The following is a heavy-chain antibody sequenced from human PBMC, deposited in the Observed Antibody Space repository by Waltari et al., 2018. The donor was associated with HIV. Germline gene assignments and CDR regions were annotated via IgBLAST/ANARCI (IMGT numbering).Heavy chain of an antibody. CDR3: ARGSWGSGMDV. V-gene: IGHV4-34*01. CDR1: GGSFSGYY. CDR2: INHSGNI. Sequence: QVRLQQWGAGLLKPSETLSLTCAVYGGSFSGYYWSWIRQPPGKGLECIGEINHSGNINYTPSLKSRVIISVDRYKNQFSLKLTSVTAADTALYYCARGSWGSGMDVWGLGTTVIVSS. D-gene: IGHD7-27*01. J-gene: IGHJ6*02.